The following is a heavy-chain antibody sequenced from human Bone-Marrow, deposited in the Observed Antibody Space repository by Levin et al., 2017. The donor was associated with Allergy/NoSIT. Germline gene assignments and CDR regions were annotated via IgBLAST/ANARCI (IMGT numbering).Heavy chain of an antibody. CDR1: GGSISSGGYS. Sequence: ASETLSLTCAVSGGSISSGGYSWSWIRQPPGKGLEWIGYIYHSGSTYYNPSLKSRVTISVDRSKNQFSLKLSSVTAADTAVYYCARARRGYCSGGSCYAGVYFDYWGQGTLVTVSS. CDR3: ARARRGYCSGGSCYAGVYFDY. J-gene: IGHJ4*02. CDR2: IYHSGST. D-gene: IGHD2-15*01. V-gene: IGHV4-30-2*01.